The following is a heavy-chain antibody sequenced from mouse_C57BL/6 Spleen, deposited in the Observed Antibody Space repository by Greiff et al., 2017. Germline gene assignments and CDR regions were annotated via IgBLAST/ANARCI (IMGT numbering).Heavy chain of an antibody. V-gene: IGHV1-26*01. CDR1: GYTFTDYY. J-gene: IGHJ2*01. D-gene: IGHD1-1*01. CDR3: ARNDGSSYPYYFDY. CDR2: INPNNGGT. Sequence: EVQLQQSGPELVKPGASVKISCKASGYTFTDYYMNWVKQSHGKSLEWIGDINPNNGGTSYNQKFKGKATLTVDKSSSTAYMELRSLTSEDSAVYYCARNDGSSYPYYFDYWGQGTTLTVSS.